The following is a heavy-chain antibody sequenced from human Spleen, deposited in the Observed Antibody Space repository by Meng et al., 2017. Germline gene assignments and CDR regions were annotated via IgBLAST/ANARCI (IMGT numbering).Heavy chain of an antibody. CDR2: IWYDGSNK. CDR1: GFTFSNYG. V-gene: IGHV3-33*01. J-gene: IGHJ4*02. Sequence: QVPWVQSGGGVVPPGRSLRLSCAVSGFTFSNYGMHWVRQAPGKGLEWVAVIWYDGSNKYYADSVKGRFTISRDNSKNTLYLQMNSLRAEDTAVYYCARLDSGTDHSWGQGALVTVSS. D-gene: IGHD1-26*01. CDR3: ARLDSGTDHS.